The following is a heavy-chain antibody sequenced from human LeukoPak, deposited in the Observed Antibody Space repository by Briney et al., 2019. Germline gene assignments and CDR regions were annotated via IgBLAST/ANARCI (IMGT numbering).Heavy chain of an antibody. J-gene: IGHJ1*01. CDR2: IWYDGSNK. CDR3: AXDHYYDXSGYHLEXFXH. Sequence: GGSLRLSCAASGFTFSSYGMHWVRQAPGKGLEWVAVIWYDGSNKYYADSVKGRFTISRDNSKNTLYLQMNSLRAEDTAVYYCAXDHYYDXSGYHLEXFXHXXXGTXXTX. D-gene: IGHD3-22*01. V-gene: IGHV3-33*01. CDR1: GFTFSSYG.